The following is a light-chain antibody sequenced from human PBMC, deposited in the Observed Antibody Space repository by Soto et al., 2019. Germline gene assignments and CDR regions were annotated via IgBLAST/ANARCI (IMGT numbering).Light chain of an antibody. CDR3: QQYTSSPWT. V-gene: IGKV1-39*01. Sequence: DIQMTQSPSSLAASLVDRFTITCRASQSISSYLNWYQQKPGKAPKLLIYAASSLQSGVPARFSGSGSGTDFTLTISRLEPEDFAVYYCQQYTSSPWTFGQGTKVDI. CDR1: QSISSY. CDR2: AAS. J-gene: IGKJ1*01.